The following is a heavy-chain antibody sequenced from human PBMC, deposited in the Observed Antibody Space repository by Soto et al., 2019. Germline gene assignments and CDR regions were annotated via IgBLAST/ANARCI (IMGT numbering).Heavy chain of an antibody. Sequence: GGSLRLSCAASGFTFSSYGMRWVRQAPGKGLVWVSRINSDGGSTCCVDSVKGRFTISRDNSKNTLYLQMNSLRAEDTAVYYCARNQYCIGSSCFEDYYYYGMDVWGQGTTVTVSS. V-gene: IGHV3-74*01. D-gene: IGHD2-15*01. J-gene: IGHJ6*02. CDR2: INSDGGST. CDR3: ARNQYCIGSSCFEDYYYYGMDV. CDR1: GFTFSSYG.